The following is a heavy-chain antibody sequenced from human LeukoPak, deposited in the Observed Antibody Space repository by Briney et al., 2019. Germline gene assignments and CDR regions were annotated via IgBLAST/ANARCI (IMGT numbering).Heavy chain of an antibody. CDR1: GFTFSSYG. J-gene: IGHJ4*02. CDR3: ARGEEMATIANFDY. D-gene: IGHD5-24*01. CDR2: IWYDGSNK. Sequence: PGRSLRLSCAASGFTFSSYGMHWVRQAPGKGLEWVAVIWYDGSNKYYADSVKGRFTISRDNSKNTLHLQMNSLRAEDTAVYYCARGEEMATIANFDYWGQGTLVTVSS. V-gene: IGHV3-33*01.